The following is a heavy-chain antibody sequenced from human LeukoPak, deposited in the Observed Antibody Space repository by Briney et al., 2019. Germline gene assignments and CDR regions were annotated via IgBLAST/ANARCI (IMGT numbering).Heavy chain of an antibody. Sequence: ASVKVSCKASGYTFTGYYMHWVRQAPGQGLEWMGWINPNSGGTNYAQKFQGRVTMTRDTSISTAYMELSRLRSDDTAVYYCARGKATTASDCSGGSCYSRWFDPWGQGTLVTVSS. CDR3: ARGKATTASDCSGGSCYSRWFDP. D-gene: IGHD2-15*01. CDR1: GYTFTGYY. J-gene: IGHJ5*02. CDR2: INPNSGGT. V-gene: IGHV1-2*02.